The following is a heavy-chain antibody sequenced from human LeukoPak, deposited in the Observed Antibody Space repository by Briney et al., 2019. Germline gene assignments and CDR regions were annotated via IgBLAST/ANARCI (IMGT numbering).Heavy chain of an antibody. CDR3: AKILGGADGSGAFDI. J-gene: IGHJ3*02. CDR2: ISWNSGSI. D-gene: IGHD5-24*01. Sequence: GGSLRLSCAASGFTFDDYAMHWVRQAPGKGLEWVSGISWNSGSIGYADSVKGRFTISRDNAKNSLYLQMNSLRAEDTALYYCAKILGGADGSGAFDIWGQGTMVTVSS. V-gene: IGHV3-9*01. CDR1: GFTFDDYA.